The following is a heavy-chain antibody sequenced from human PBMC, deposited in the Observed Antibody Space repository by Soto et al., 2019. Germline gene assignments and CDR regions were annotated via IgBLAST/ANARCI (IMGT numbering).Heavy chain of an antibody. CDR1: GFTFSNYC. CDR2: ISDDGVSK. V-gene: IGHV3-30*03. D-gene: IGHD3-10*01. CDR3: ARAYYFGSGTSYTLYY. Sequence: GGSLRLSCAASGFTFSNYCMHWVRQAPGKGLEWVAVISDDGVSKYYADSVQGRFTISRDNSESVVLLQMNSLRPDDTALYFCARAYYFGSGTSYTLYYWGQGTQVTAPQ. J-gene: IGHJ4*02.